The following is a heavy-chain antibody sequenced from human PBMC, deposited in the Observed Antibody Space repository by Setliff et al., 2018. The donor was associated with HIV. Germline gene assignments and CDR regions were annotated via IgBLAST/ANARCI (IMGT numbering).Heavy chain of an antibody. D-gene: IGHD3-3*01. CDR1: GGSISRSFYY. J-gene: IGHJ5*02. CDR3: AREEDYNFWSGYDWFDP. CDR2: IYYSGST. Sequence: PSETLSLTCSVSGGSISRSFYYWGWLRQPPGKGLEWIGYIYYSGSTYYNPSLKSRVTISVDTSKNQFSLKLSSVTAADTAVYYCAREEDYNFWSGYDWFDPWGQGTLVTVSS. V-gene: IGHV4-39*07.